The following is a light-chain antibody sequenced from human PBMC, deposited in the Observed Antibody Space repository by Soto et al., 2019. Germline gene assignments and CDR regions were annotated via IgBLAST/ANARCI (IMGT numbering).Light chain of an antibody. J-gene: IGKJ1*01. Sequence: ILMTQSPDTLSVPPGERATLACRASQSIAEKVVWYQQKSGQAPRLLIYGASTRAAGVPARFSGSGSGTEFTLTISSLQSADIAVYFCQQYAYWPKTFGQGTKVEIK. CDR1: QSIAEK. CDR3: QQYAYWPKT. V-gene: IGKV3-15*01. CDR2: GAS.